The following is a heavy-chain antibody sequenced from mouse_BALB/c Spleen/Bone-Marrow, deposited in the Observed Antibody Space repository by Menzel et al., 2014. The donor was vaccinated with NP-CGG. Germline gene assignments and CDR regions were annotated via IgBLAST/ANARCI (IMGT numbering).Heavy chain of an antibody. V-gene: IGHV5-4*02. Sequence: EVKLMESGGGLVKPGGSLKLSCAASGFTFSDYYMYWVRQTPEKRLEWVATISDGGSHTYYPDSVKGRFTISRDNAKNNLYLQMSSLKSEDTAMYYCARGGGNYEGAWFAYWGQGTLVTVSA. J-gene: IGHJ3*01. CDR3: ARGGGNYEGAWFAY. CDR1: GFTFSDYY. CDR2: ISDGGSHT. D-gene: IGHD2-1*01.